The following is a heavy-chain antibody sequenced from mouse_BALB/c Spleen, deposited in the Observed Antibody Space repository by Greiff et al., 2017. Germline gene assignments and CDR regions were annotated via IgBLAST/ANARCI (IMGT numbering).Heavy chain of an antibody. CDR1: GYTFTDYA. Sequence: VQLQQSGAELVRPGVSVKISCKGSGYTFTDYAMHWVKQSHAKSLEWIGVISTYYGDASYNQKFKGKATMTVDKSSSTAYMELARLTSEDSAIYYCARVDGYYAMDYWGQGTSVTVSS. CDR3: ARVDGYYAMDY. J-gene: IGHJ4*01. D-gene: IGHD2-3*01. CDR2: ISTYYGDA. V-gene: IGHV1S137*01.